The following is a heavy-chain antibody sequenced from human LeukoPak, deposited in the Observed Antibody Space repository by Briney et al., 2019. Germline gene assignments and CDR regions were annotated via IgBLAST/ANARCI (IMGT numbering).Heavy chain of an antibody. D-gene: IGHD6-19*01. CDR2: IYPGDSDT. CDR3: ARSWVAGYGTVLDY. J-gene: IGHJ4*02. Sequence: GESLKISRKGSGFSFTNYWIGWVRQMPGKGLEWMGIIYPGDSDTRYSPSFQGQVTISADKSISTAYLQWTSLKASDTAMYYCARSWVAGYGTVLDYWGQGTLVTVSS. CDR1: GFSFTNYW. V-gene: IGHV5-51*01.